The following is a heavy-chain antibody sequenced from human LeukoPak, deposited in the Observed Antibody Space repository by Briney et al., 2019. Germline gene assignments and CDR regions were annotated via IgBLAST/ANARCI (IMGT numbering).Heavy chain of an antibody. V-gene: IGHV3-21*01. D-gene: IGHD6-13*01. CDR1: GFTFSSYS. J-gene: IGHJ6*03. CDR2: ISSSSSYI. Sequence: GGSLRLSCAASGFTFSSYSMNWVRQAPGKGLEWVSSISSSSSYIYYADSVKGRFTISRDNAKNSLYLQMNSLRAEDTAVYYCVRDTYSSSWFANYYYYYMDVWGKGTTVTISS. CDR3: VRDTYSSSWFANYYYYYMDV.